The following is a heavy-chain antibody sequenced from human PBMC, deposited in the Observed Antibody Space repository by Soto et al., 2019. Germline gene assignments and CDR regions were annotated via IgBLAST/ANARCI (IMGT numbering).Heavy chain of an antibody. CDR1: GFTFSSYG. D-gene: IGHD2-2*01. CDR3: AKNKRYCTSPTCPPSYGMAV. J-gene: IGHJ6*02. V-gene: IGHV3-30*18. Sequence: GGSLRLSCAASGFTFSSYGMHWVRQAPGKGLEWVAVISYDGSNKYFADSVKGRFTISRDNSNNMLYLQMNGLRGDDTAVYYCAKNKRYCTSPTCPPSYGMAVWGQGPTVTVSS. CDR2: ISYDGSNK.